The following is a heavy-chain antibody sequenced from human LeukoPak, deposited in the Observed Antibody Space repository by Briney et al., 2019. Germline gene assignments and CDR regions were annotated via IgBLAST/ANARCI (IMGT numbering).Heavy chain of an antibody. V-gene: IGHV4-34*01. Sequence: SETLSLTCAVYGGSFSGYYWSWIRQPPGKGLEWIGEINHSGSTNYNPSLKSRVTISVDTSKNQFSLKLNSVTAADTAVYYCARGAPKRRTYYYYYMDVWGKGTTVTVSS. D-gene: IGHD6-25*01. J-gene: IGHJ6*03. CDR3: ARGAPKRRTYYYYYMDV. CDR1: GGSFSGYY. CDR2: INHSGST.